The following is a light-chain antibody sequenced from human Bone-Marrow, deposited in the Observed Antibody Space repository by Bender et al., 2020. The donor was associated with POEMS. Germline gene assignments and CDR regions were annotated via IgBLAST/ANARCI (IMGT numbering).Light chain of an antibody. CDR1: SSDVGTYSY. Sequence: QSALTQPASVSGSPGQSITISCTGTSSDVGTYSYVSWYQQHPGKAPKLMIYDVINRPSGIPNRFSGSKSGSTASLTISGLQAEDEADYYCSSYTPSSSYWVFGGGTKLTVL. CDR3: SSYTPSSSYWV. CDR2: DVI. V-gene: IGLV2-14*01. J-gene: IGLJ3*02.